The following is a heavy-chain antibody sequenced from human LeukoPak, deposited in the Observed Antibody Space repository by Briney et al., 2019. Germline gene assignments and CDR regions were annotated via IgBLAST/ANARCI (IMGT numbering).Heavy chain of an antibody. J-gene: IGHJ4*02. V-gene: IGHV4-34*01. Sequence: PSETLSLTCAVYGESFSDYYWSWIRQSPEKGLEWIEEINHSGSTNYNPSLKSRATISVDTSKNQFSLKLSSVTAADTAVYYCALKNGYSYGVDYWGQGTLVTVSS. D-gene: IGHD5-18*01. CDR3: ALKNGYSYGVDY. CDR2: INHSGST. CDR1: GESFSDYY.